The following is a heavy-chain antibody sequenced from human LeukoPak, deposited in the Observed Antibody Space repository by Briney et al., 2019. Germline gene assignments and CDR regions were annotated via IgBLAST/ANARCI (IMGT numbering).Heavy chain of an antibody. V-gene: IGHV3-74*01. CDR3: ARDDPPNWFYT. Sequence: GGSLRLSCAASGITFGNNWMHWVRQGPGKGLVWISRINSDGGGAIYADSVKGRFTVSRDNAKNTLYLQMNSLRAEDTAVYYGARDDPPNWFYTWGRVTLVTV. CDR2: INSDGGGA. J-gene: IGHJ5*02. CDR1: GITFGNNW.